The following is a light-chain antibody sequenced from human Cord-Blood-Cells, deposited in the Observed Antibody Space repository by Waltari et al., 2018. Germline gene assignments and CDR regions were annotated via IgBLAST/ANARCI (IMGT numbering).Light chain of an antibody. CDR2: WAS. Sequence: DIVMTQSPDSLAVSLGERATINCKSSQSVLYSSNNKNYLAWYQQKPGQPPKLLIYWASTRESGFPDRFSGSVSGTDFTLTISSLQAEDVAVYYCQQYYSTPPMYTFGQGTKLEIK. CDR1: QSVLYSSNNKNY. CDR3: QQYYSTPPMYT. J-gene: IGKJ2*01. V-gene: IGKV4-1*01.